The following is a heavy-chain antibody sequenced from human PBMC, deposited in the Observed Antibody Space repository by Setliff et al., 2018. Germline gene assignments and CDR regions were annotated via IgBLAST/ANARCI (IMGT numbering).Heavy chain of an antibody. J-gene: IGHJ4*02. CDR3: ARNRPYSSGWLTGYYFDY. Sequence: SGPTLVNPTQTLTLTCTFSGFSLSTDGVSVGWIRQPPGKALEWLALIYWDDDKRYSPSLKSRLTITKDTSKNQVVLTMTNMDPVDTATYYCARNRPYSSGWLTGYYFDYWGQGTLVTVSS. CDR1: GFSLSTDGVS. CDR2: IYWDDDK. D-gene: IGHD6-19*01. V-gene: IGHV2-5*02.